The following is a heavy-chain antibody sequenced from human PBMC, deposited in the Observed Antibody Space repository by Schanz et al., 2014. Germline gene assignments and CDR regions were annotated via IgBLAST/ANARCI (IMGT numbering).Heavy chain of an antibody. CDR3: AKTPREYCNYDNCPNWFDS. Sequence: EVQLVESGGGLVQPGGSLRLSCAASGFTFSSYAMTWVRQIPGKGLEWVAAITTAGTKMYYADSVRGRFTISRDNSKNTVYIQMNSLRAEDTAVYYCAKTPREYCNYDNCPNWFDSWGQGTLVTASS. J-gene: IGHJ5*01. CDR1: GFTFSSYA. CDR2: ITTAGTKM. V-gene: IGHV3-23*04. D-gene: IGHD2-15*01.